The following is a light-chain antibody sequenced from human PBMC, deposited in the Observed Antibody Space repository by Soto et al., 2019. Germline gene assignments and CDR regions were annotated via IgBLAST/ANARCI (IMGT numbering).Light chain of an antibody. CDR3: QQYDTWPLT. V-gene: IGKV3-15*01. Sequence: ESVLTQSPVTLSFSPCEIVTLSCSARQSVGSNLALYQQTPGQAPRVVIYDASTRATVIPARFSGSGSGTEFTLTISSLQSEDFAVYYCQQYDTWPLTFGGGTKVDIK. J-gene: IGKJ4*01. CDR1: QSVGSN. CDR2: DAS.